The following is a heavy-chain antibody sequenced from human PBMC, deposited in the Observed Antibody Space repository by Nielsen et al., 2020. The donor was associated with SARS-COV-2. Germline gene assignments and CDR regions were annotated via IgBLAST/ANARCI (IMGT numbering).Heavy chain of an antibody. CDR3: ARTDPGVPS. Sequence: GGSLRPSFVAPGFPFSAYYMTWTPQAPGKGLEWVSYISGSGGTIYYTDSVEGRFTISRDNAKNSLYLQMNSLRAEDTAVYYCARTDPGVPSWGQGTLVTVSS. CDR1: GFPFSAYY. CDR2: ISGSGGTI. D-gene: IGHD7-27*01. J-gene: IGHJ4*02. V-gene: IGHV3-11*01.